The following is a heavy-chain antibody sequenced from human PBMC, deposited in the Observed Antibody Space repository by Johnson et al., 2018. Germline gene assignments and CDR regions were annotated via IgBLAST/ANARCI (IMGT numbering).Heavy chain of an antibody. V-gene: IGHV3-30*03. D-gene: IGHD6-19*01. CDR2: ISYDGSNK. CDR1: GFTFSSYG. CDR3: ARGKMSSGHAFDI. J-gene: IGHJ3*02. Sequence: VQLVESGGGVVQPGRSLRLSCAASGFTFSSYGMHWVRQAPGKGLEWVAVISYDGSNKYYADSVKGRFTISRDNSKNTLYLQMNSLRAEDTDVYYCARGKMSSGHAFDIWGQGTMVTVSS.